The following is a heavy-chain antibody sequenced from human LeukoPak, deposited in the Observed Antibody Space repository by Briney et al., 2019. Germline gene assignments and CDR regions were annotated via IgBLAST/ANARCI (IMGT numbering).Heavy chain of an antibody. J-gene: IGHJ5*02. CDR3: ARDDYRGVTNFDP. CDR2: ISYSGST. D-gene: IGHD3-10*01. CDR1: GGFISPYF. Sequence: SETLSLTCTVSGGFISPYFWSWIRQPPGKELEWIGYISYSGSTNYNPSLKSRVTISVDTSKNQFSLQLSSVTAADTAVYYCARDDYRGVTNFDPWGQGTLVTVSS. V-gene: IGHV4-59*01.